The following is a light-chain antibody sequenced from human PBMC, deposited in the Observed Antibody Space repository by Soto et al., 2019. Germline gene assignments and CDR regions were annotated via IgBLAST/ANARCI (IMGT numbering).Light chain of an antibody. Sequence: EIVLTQSPATLSLSPGERATLSCRASQSVSSYLAWYQQKPGQAPRLLIYDASNSATGIPARFSGSGSGTDITLTISSLATEDFAVYYCQQRSNWPLTFGGGTKVEIK. CDR3: QQRSNWPLT. CDR2: DAS. V-gene: IGKV3-11*01. CDR1: QSVSSY. J-gene: IGKJ4*01.